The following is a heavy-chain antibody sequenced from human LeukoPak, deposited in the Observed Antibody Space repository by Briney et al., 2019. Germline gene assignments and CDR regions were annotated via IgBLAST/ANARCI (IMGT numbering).Heavy chain of an antibody. CDR2: IYHSGST. D-gene: IGHD2-15*01. J-gene: IGHJ4*02. V-gene: IGHV4-30-2*01. CDR1: GGSISSGGYS. Sequence: PSETLSLTCAVSGGSISSGGYSWSWIRQPPGKGLEWIGYIYHSGSTYYNPSLKSRVTISVDRSKNQFSLKLSSVTAADTAVYYCARSYGCSGACFDYWGQGTLVTVSS. CDR3: ARSYGCSGACFDY.